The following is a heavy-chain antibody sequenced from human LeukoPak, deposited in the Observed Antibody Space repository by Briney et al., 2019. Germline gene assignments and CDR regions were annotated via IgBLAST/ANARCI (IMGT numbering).Heavy chain of an antibody. V-gene: IGHV6-1*01. J-gene: IGHJ3*01. CDR1: GDSISSKNAA. CDR2: TYYRSKWYY. Sequence: SQTLSLTCAISGDSISSKNAAWNWIRQAPSIGLEWLGRTYYRSKWYYDYAVSVKSRITISPDPSKNQFSLQLNSVTADDTAVYYCARGFALDFWGEGTMVTVSS. CDR3: ARGFALDF.